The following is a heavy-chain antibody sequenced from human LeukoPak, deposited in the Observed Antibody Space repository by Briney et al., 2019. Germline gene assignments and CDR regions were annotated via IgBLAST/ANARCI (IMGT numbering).Heavy chain of an antibody. Sequence: SQTLPLTCTVSGGSISSGGYYWSWIRQPPGKGLEWIGYIYYSGSTNYNPSLKSRVTISVDTSKNQFSLKLSSVTAADTAVYYCARGGESYYYGMDVWGQGTTVTVSS. CDR3: ARGGESYYYGMDV. J-gene: IGHJ6*02. D-gene: IGHD2-21*01. CDR1: GGSISSGGYY. V-gene: IGHV4-61*08. CDR2: IYYSGST.